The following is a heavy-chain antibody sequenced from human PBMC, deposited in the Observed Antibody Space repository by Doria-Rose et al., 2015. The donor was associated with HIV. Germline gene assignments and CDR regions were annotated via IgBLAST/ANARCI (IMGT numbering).Heavy chain of an antibody. D-gene: IGHD6-13*01. CDR3: ARIKSSRWYHKYYFDF. Sequence: ESGPVLVKPTETLTLTCTVSGVSLSSPGMGVSWIRQPPGKALEWLANIFSDDERSDNTSLKSRLTISRGTSKSQVVLTMTDMDPVDTATYYCARIKSSRWYHKYYFDFWGQGTLVIVSA. CDR1: GVSLSSPGMG. V-gene: IGHV2-26*01. CDR2: IFSDDER. J-gene: IGHJ4*02.